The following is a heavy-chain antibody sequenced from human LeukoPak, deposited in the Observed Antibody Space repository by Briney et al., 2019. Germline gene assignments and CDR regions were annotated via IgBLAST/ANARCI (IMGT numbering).Heavy chain of an antibody. CDR2: IIPIFGTA. D-gene: IGHD1-26*01. V-gene: IGHV1-69*13. CDR3: AATARTVYYYYYMDV. J-gene: IGHJ6*03. Sequence: SVKVSCKASGYTFTSCAISWVRQAPGQGLEWMGGIIPIFGTANYAQKFQGRVTITADESTSTAYMELSSLRSEDTAVYYCAATARTVYYYYYMDVWGKGTTVTISS. CDR1: GYTFTSCA.